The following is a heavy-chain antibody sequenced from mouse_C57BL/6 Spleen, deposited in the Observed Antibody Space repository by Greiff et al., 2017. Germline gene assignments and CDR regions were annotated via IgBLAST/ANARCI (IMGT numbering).Heavy chain of an antibody. J-gene: IGHJ2*01. Sequence: VQLQQSGPELVKPGASVKISCKASGYAFSSSWMNWVKQRPGKGLEWIGRIYPGDGDTNYNGKFKGKATLTADKSSSTAYMQLSSLTSEDSAVYFCAPITTGPYYFDYWGQGTTLTVSS. CDR3: APITTGPYYFDY. CDR1: GYAFSSSW. V-gene: IGHV1-82*01. D-gene: IGHD1-2*01. CDR2: IYPGDGDT.